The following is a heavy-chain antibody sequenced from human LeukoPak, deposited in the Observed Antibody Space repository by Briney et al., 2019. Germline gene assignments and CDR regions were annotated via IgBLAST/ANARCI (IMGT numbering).Heavy chain of an antibody. Sequence: PSETLSLTCTVSGGSISNGSYYWGWIRQPPGKGLEWIGSIYYRGTTYYNPSLKSRVTMSVDTSKNQFSLKLSSVTAADTAVYYCVRDLDYYYYMDVWGKGTTVTVSS. J-gene: IGHJ6*03. CDR2: IYYRGTT. CDR3: VRDLDYYYYMDV. V-gene: IGHV4-39*07. CDR1: GGSISNGSYY.